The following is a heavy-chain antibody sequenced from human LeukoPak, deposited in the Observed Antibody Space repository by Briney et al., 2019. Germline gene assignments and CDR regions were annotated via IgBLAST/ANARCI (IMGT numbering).Heavy chain of an antibody. CDR3: ARGHYDILTGYYSNYFDY. CDR1: GGSFSGYY. CDR2: INHSGST. D-gene: IGHD3-9*01. Sequence: SETLSLTCAVYGGSFSGYYWSWIRQPPGKGLEWIGEINHSGSTNYNPSLKSRVTISVDTSKNQFSLKLSSVTAADTAVYYCARGHYDILTGYYSNYFDYWGEGTLVTVSS. J-gene: IGHJ4*02. V-gene: IGHV4-34*01.